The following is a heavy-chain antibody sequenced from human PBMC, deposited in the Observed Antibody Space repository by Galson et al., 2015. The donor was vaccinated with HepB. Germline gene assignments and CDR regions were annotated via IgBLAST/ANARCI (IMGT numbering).Heavy chain of an antibody. CDR3: AREIYDSSGYYVLGRGYFDL. CDR2: IYSGGST. Sequence: SLRLSCAASGFTVSSNYMSWVRQAPGKGLEWVSVIYSGGSTYYADSVKGRFTISRHNSKNTLYLQMNSLRAEDTAVYYCAREIYDSSGYYVLGRGYFDLWGRGTLVTVSS. J-gene: IGHJ2*01. D-gene: IGHD3-22*01. V-gene: IGHV3-53*04. CDR1: GFTVSSNY.